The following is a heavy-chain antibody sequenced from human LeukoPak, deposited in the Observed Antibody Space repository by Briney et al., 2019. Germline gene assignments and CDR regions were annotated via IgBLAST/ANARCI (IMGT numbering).Heavy chain of an antibody. V-gene: IGHV3-23*01. J-gene: IGHJ4*02. Sequence: GGSLRLSCAASGFTFSSSAMSWVRQAPGKGLEWVSNISGSGSGGSTYYADSVKGRFTISRDNAKNSLYLQMNSLRAEDTAVYYCARDYSSSWYSNLRFDYWGQGTLVTVSS. CDR2: ISGSGSGGST. CDR1: GFTFSSSA. CDR3: ARDYSSSWYSNLRFDY. D-gene: IGHD6-13*01.